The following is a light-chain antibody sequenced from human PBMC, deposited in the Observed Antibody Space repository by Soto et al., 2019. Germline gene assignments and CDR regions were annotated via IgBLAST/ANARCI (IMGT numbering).Light chain of an antibody. J-gene: IGKJ1*01. CDR2: GTS. V-gene: IGKV3-20*01. Sequence: EIVFTQSPGTLSLSPGERATLPCRASHSVKSSYLAWYQHKPGQAPRLLIYGTSSRATGIPDRFSGSGSGTDFTLTISRLEPEDFAVYYCHQYNNWPPWTFGQGTKVDIK. CDR1: HSVKSSY. CDR3: HQYNNWPPWT.